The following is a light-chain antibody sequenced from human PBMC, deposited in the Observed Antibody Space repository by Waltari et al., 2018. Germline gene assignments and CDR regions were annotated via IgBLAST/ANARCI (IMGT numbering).Light chain of an antibody. CDR1: QSVSVN. Sequence: EVVLTQSPATLSLSAGERATLSCRASQSVSVNLAWYQQRPGQAPRLLIYSASTRATGIPARFSGSGSGTEFTLTISSLESEDFAVYYCQQSHNWPPLTFGGGTKVEIK. J-gene: IGKJ4*01. CDR2: SAS. V-gene: IGKV3-15*01. CDR3: QQSHNWPPLT.